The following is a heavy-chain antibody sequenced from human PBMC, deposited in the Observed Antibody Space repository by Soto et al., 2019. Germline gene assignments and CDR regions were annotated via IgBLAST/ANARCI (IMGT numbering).Heavy chain of an antibody. J-gene: IGHJ5*02. CDR2: INHSGST. V-gene: IGHV4-34*01. Sequence: SETLSLTCAVYGVSFSGYYWSWIRQPPGKGLEWIGEINHSGSTNYNPSLKSRVTISVDTSKNQFSLKLSSVTAADTAVYYCARGGNYGDRNWFEPWGQGTLVSVSS. CDR1: GVSFSGYY. CDR3: ARGGNYGDRNWFEP. D-gene: IGHD4-17*01.